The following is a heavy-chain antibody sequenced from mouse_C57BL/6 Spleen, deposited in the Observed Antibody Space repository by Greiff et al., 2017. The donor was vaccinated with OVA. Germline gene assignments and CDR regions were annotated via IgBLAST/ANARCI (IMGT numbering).Heavy chain of an antibody. CDR3: ARVDGYYLYYFDY. CDR1: GYTFTSYW. V-gene: IGHV1-53*01. D-gene: IGHD2-3*01. Sequence: QVQLQQPGTELVKPGASVKLSCKASGYTFTSYWMHWVKQRPGQGLEWIGNINPSNGGTNYNEKFKSKATLTVDKSSSTAYMQLSSLTSEDSAVDYCARVDGYYLYYFDYWGQGTTLTVSS. CDR2: INPSNGGT. J-gene: IGHJ2*01.